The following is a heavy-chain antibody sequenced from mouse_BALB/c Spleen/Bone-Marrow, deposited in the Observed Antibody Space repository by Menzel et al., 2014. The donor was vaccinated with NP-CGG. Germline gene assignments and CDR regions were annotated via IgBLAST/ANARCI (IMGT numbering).Heavy chain of an antibody. D-gene: IGHD1-1*01. V-gene: IGHV1S81*02. CDR2: INPSNGST. CDR3: SRVGRYYKRTWCAY. Sequence: QVQLQQSGAELVKPGASVKLSCKASGYNFTSYWMHWVKQRPEQGLEWTGEINPSNGSTKYNEKFKSKATLTVDKSSSTAYMQFSSLASEDSAICYCSRVGRYYKRTWCAYWGQGTLVTVSS. J-gene: IGHJ3*01. CDR1: GYNFTSYW.